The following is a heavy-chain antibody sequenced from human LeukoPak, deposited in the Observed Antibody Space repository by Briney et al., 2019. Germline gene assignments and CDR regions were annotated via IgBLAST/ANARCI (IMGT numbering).Heavy chain of an antibody. CDR3: ARVDHQTRDSSPH. CDR1: GDPYSTYA. J-gene: IGHJ4*02. V-gene: IGHV1-69*04. Sequence: ASVKVSCKGSGDPYSTYAISWVRQAPGQGLEWMGRIIPFLGRPDYAQRVQGRVTITADKSTSTVYMELNSLRSEDTGVYYCARVDHQTRDSSPHWGQGTLVTVSS. CDR2: IIPFLGRP. D-gene: IGHD3-22*01.